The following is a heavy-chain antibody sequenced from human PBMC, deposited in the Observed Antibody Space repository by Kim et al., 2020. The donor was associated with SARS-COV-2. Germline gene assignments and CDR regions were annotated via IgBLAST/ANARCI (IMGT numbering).Heavy chain of an antibody. CDR1: GYTFTSYG. V-gene: IGHV1-18*01. CDR2: ISGYNGNT. D-gene: IGHD5-12*01. J-gene: IGHJ3*02. CDR3: ARQSRVATAKGDDAFDI. Sequence: ASVKVSCKASGYTFTSYGISWVRQAPGQGLEWMGWISGYNGNTNYAQKLQGRVTMTTETSTSSAHMELRSLRSDDTAVYYCARQSRVATAKGDDAFDIWGQGTMVTVSS.